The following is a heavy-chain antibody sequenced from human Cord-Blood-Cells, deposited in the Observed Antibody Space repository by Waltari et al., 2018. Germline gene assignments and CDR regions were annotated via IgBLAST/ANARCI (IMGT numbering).Heavy chain of an antibody. CDR3: ARVGSIAAAGDAFDI. J-gene: IGHJ3*02. V-gene: IGHV4-4*07. D-gene: IGHD6-13*01. CDR2: IYTSGST. Sequence: QVQLQESGPGLVKPSETLSLTCTVSGCSISSYYWSWIRQPAGKGLEWIGRIYTSGSTNYNPSLKSRVTMSVDTSKNQFSLKLSSVTAADTAVYYCARVGSIAAAGDAFDIWGQGTMVTVSS. CDR1: GCSISSYY.